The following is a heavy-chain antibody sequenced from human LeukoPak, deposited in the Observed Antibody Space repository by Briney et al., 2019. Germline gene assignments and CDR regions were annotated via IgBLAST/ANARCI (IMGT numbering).Heavy chain of an antibody. CDR2: IVSSGDTT. CDR3: ARGDSSSWYVGCHILDV. D-gene: IGHD6-13*01. J-gene: IGHJ6*02. Sequence: KAGGSLRLSCEASGFRFSDYYMTWIRQAPGMGLEWISYIVSSGDTTYYADSVKGRFTISRDNAKNSLYLQMNSLRAEDTAVYYCARGDSSSWYVGCHILDVWGQGTTVTVS. V-gene: IGHV3-11*01. CDR1: GFRFSDYY.